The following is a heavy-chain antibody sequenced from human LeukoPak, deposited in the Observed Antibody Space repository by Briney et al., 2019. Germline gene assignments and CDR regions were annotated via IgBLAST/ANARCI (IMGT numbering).Heavy chain of an antibody. CDR2: IYTSGST. Sequence: PSETLSLTCTVSGGSISSYYWSWIRQPAGKGLEWIGRIYTSGSTNYNPSLKSRVTMSVDTSKNQFSLKLSSVTAADTAVYYCARDNARFLEWLLRDLDWFDPWGQGTLVTVSS. V-gene: IGHV4-4*07. J-gene: IGHJ5*02. D-gene: IGHD3-3*01. CDR3: ARDNARFLEWLLRDLDWFDP. CDR1: GGSISSYY.